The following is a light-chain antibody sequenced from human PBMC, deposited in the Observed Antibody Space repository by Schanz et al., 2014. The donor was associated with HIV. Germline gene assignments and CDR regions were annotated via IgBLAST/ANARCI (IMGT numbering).Light chain of an antibody. Sequence: QSALTQPRSVSGSPGQSVTISCTGTSSDVGGYNYVSWYQQHPGKAPKLMIYDVSKRPSGVPDRFSGSKSGNTASLTISGLQGEDEADYYCCSYAGSSTLVFGGGTKVTVL. V-gene: IGLV2-11*01. CDR2: DVS. CDR1: SSDVGGYNY. CDR3: CSYAGSSTLV. J-gene: IGLJ2*01.